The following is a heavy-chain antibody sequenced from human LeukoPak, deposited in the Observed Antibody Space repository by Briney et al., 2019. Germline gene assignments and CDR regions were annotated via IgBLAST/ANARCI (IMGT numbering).Heavy chain of an antibody. CDR1: GGSISSSSYY. D-gene: IGHD3-16*01. Sequence: SETLSLTCTVSGGSISSSSYYWGWIREPPGKGLEWSGSIYYSGSTNYNPSLKSRVTISVDTSKNQFSLKLSSVTAADTAVYYCARGGGVVKGRDYFDYWGQGTLVTVSS. J-gene: IGHJ4*02. V-gene: IGHV4-39*07. CDR3: ARGGGVVKGRDYFDY. CDR2: IYYSGST.